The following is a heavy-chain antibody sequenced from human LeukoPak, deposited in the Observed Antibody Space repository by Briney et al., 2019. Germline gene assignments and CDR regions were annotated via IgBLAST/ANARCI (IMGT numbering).Heavy chain of an antibody. CDR1: GYTLTELS. CDR3: ATAPIYIAARPNYYYYYYMDV. V-gene: IGHV1-24*01. J-gene: IGHJ6*03. D-gene: IGHD6-6*01. Sequence: GASVNVSCKVSGYTLTELSMHWVRQAPGKGLEWMGRFDPEDGETIYAQKFQGRVTMTEDTSTDTAYMELSSLRSEDTAVYYCATAPIYIAARPNYYYYYYMDVWGKGTTVTVSS. CDR2: FDPEDGET.